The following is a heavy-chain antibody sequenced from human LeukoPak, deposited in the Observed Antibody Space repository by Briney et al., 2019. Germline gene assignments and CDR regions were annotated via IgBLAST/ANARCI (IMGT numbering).Heavy chain of an antibody. Sequence: PSETLSLTCTVSGGSISSGSYYWSWIRQPAGKGLEWIARIYTSGSTNYNPSLKSRVTISVDTSKNQFSLKLSSVTAADTAVYYCARSPLSMIRANWFDPWGQGTLVTVSS. J-gene: IGHJ5*02. CDR1: GGSISSGSYY. CDR2: IYTSGST. D-gene: IGHD3-16*01. CDR3: ARSPLSMIRANWFDP. V-gene: IGHV4-61*02.